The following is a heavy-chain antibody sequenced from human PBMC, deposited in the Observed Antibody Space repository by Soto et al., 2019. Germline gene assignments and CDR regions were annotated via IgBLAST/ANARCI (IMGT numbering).Heavy chain of an antibody. CDR3: ARGQRFSDWFDP. Sequence: QVHLQQSGPGLVNPSETLSLTCTVSGGSMSSYYWTWIRQPAGKGLEWIGRVYSSGCTHYNPSLKSRVTISLDTSKNQFSLRLLSVTDADTAVYYCARGQRFSDWFDPWGQGTLVTVYS. CDR1: GGSMSSYY. V-gene: IGHV4-4*07. CDR2: VYSSGCT. J-gene: IGHJ5*02. D-gene: IGHD3-3*01.